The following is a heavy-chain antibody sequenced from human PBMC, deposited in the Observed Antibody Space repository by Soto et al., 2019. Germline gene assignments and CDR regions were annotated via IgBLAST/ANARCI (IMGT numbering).Heavy chain of an antibody. V-gene: IGHV4-59*01. D-gene: IGHD3-3*01. CDR3: ARSVLYYDFWSGYYPYYYGMDV. CDR1: GGSISSYY. Sequence: PSETLSLTCTVSGGSISSYYWSWIRQPPGKGLEWIGYIYYSGSTNYNPSLKSRVTISVDTSKNQFSLKLSSVTAADTAVYYCARSVLYYDFWSGYYPYYYGMDVWGQGTTVTVSS. CDR2: IYYSGST. J-gene: IGHJ6*02.